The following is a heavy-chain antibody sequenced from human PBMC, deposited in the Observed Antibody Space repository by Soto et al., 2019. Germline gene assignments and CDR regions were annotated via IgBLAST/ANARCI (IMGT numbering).Heavy chain of an antibody. CDR3: ARSPRVASSGHDALDI. CDR2: IYPGDSDS. CDR1: RYNFMRYW. Sequence: GEALKISCKGSRYNFMRYWSGCVRQMPGKGLEWMGIIYPGDSDSRYSPSFQGQVTISADRSISTAYLQWSSLKASDTAMYYCARSPRVASSGHDALDIWGQGTMVTVSS. D-gene: IGHD3-22*01. V-gene: IGHV5-51*01. J-gene: IGHJ3*02.